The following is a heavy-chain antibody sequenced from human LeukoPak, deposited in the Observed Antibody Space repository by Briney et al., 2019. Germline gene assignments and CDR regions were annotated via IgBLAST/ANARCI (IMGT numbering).Heavy chain of an antibody. CDR1: GFSLSTSGVG. CDR3: AHSQNLIAVAGTFDY. D-gene: IGHD6-19*01. Sequence: SGPTLVKPTQTLTLTCTFSGFSLSTSGVGVGWIRQPPGKALECLALIYWDDDTRYSPSLKSRLTITKDTSKNQVVLTMTNMDPVDTATYYCAHSQNLIAVAGTFDYWGRGTLVTVSS. CDR2: IYWDDDT. J-gene: IGHJ4*02. V-gene: IGHV2-5*02.